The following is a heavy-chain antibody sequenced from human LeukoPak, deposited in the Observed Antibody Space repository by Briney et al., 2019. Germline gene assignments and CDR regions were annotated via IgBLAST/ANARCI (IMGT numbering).Heavy chain of an antibody. CDR1: GFTVSSNY. J-gene: IGHJ5*02. CDR3: AKVTYYYDSSGPLEFDP. CDR2: ISGSGGST. D-gene: IGHD3-22*01. Sequence: GGSLRLSCAASGFTVSSNYMNWVRQAPGKGLEWVSAISGSGGSTYYADSVKGRFTISRDNSKNTLYLQMNSLRAEDTAVYYCAKVTYYYDSSGPLEFDPWGQGTLVTVSS. V-gene: IGHV3-23*01.